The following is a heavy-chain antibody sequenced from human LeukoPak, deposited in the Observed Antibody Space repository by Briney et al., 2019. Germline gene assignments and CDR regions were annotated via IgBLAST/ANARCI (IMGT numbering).Heavy chain of an antibody. Sequence: GASVKVSCKASGYTFTSYYMHWVRQAPGQGLEWMGIINPSGGSTSYAQKFQGRVTMTRDTSTSTVYMELSSLRSEDTAVYYCARRAPPNSGYYYFDYWGQGTLVTVSS. J-gene: IGHJ4*02. CDR1: GYTFTSYY. CDR2: INPSGGST. D-gene: IGHD3-22*01. CDR3: ARRAPPNSGYYYFDY. V-gene: IGHV1-46*01.